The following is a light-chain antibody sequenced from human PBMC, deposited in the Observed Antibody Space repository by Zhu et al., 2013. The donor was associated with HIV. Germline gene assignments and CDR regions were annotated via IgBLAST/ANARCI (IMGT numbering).Light chain of an antibody. CDR2: EVN. J-gene: IGLJ2*01. CDR1: STDIGYYNY. CDR3: NSHRSGTTLVL. Sequence: QSALTQPASMSGSPGQSITISCTGTSTDIGYYNYVSWYQQHPGKSPKLIIFEVNDRPSGVSSRFSGSKSGNTASLTISGLQDDDEAEYYCNSHRSGTTLVLFGGGTKVTVL. V-gene: IGLV2-14*01.